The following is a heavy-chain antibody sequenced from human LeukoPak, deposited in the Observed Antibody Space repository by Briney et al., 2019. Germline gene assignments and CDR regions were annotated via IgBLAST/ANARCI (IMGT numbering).Heavy chain of an antibody. V-gene: IGHV3-48*03. CDR2: ISITGGIK. Sequence: GASLRLSCAASGFTFSSYEFSWVRQAPGKRLEWVSYISITGGIKYYGESVKGRFTISRDNAKNSLYLQMDSLRGEDTAVYYCAKVASQYYGLDVWGKGNTVTVSS. CDR3: AKVASQYYGLDV. J-gene: IGHJ6*04. CDR1: GFTFSSYE.